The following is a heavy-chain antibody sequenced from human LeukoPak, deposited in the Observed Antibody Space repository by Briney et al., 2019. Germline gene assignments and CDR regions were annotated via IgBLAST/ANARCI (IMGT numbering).Heavy chain of an antibody. CDR2: ISSSSTI. J-gene: IGHJ4*02. CDR1: GFTFSSYS. D-gene: IGHD4-17*01. CDR3: ARAGGSTVTTRYSDY. Sequence: GGSLRLSCAASGFTFSSYSMNWVRQAPGKGLEWVSYISSSSTIYYADSVKGRFTISRDNAKNSLYLQMNSLRAEDTAVYYCARAGGSTVTTRYSDYWGQGTLVTVSS. V-gene: IGHV3-48*01.